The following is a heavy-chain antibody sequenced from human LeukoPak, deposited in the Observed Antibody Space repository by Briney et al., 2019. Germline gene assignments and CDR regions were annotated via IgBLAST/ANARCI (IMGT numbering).Heavy chain of an antibody. J-gene: IGHJ3*01. D-gene: IGHD3-3*01. CDR1: GVSISPYY. V-gene: IGHV4-4*09. Sequence: PSETLSLTCAVSGVSISPYYWAWIRQPPGKGLEGIGYIHTSGSNNQYPSLKSRVTIPVDKSKNHFSLRLTSVTAADTAVYYCARLSAAVHLGAFDLWGQGTMVTVSP. CDR3: ARLSAAVHLGAFDL. CDR2: IHTSGSN.